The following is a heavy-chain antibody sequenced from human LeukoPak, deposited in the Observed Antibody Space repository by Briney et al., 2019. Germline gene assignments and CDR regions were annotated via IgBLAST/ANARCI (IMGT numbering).Heavy chain of an antibody. D-gene: IGHD6-19*01. Sequence: SETLSLTCTVSGVSISSNSYYWGWIRQPPGKGLEWFGSIYRSGTTYYNPSLKSRVTIFVDTSSNQFSLKLSSVTAADTAVYYCARQSVAGTIYGAFDIWGQGTMVTVSS. CDR3: ARQSVAGTIYGAFDI. CDR1: GVSISSNSYY. J-gene: IGHJ3*02. CDR2: IYRSGTT. V-gene: IGHV4-39*01.